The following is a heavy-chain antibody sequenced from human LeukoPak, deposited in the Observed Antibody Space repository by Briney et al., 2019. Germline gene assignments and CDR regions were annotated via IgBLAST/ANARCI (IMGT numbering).Heavy chain of an antibody. CDR2: ISSGSTTM. CDR3: ARDMDPYYFDY. D-gene: IGHD3-10*01. CDR1: GFIFSPYN. V-gene: IGHV3-48*01. J-gene: IGHJ4*02. Sequence: PGGSLRLSCAAFGFIFSPYNMNWVRQAPGKGLEWVSFISSGSTTMYYADSVKGRFTISRDNAKNSLYLQMNSLRAEDTAVYYCARDMDPYYFDYWGQVTLVTVSS.